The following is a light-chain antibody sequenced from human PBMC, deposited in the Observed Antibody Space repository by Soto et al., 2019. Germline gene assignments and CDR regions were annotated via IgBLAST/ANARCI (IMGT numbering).Light chain of an antibody. CDR3: TSYTSSSTPDV. CDR1: SSDVGGYNY. J-gene: IGLJ1*01. CDR2: EVS. Sequence: QSVLTQPASVSGSPGQSITISCTGTSSDVGGYNYVSWYQQHPGKAPKLMIYEVSNRPLGVSNRFSGSKSGNTASLTISGLQAEDEADYYCTSYTSSSTPDVFGTGTKV. V-gene: IGLV2-14*01.